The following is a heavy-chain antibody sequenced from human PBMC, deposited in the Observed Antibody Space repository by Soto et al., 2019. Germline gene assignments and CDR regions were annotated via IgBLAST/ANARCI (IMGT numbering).Heavy chain of an antibody. CDR3: ARELIPAALYGMDV. D-gene: IGHD2-2*01. V-gene: IGHV3-30-3*01. CDR1: GFTFSSYA. J-gene: IGHJ6*02. Sequence: QVQLVESGGGVVQPGRSLRLSCAASGFTFSSYAMYWVRKAPGKGLEWVAVISYDGSNKYYADSVKGRFTISRDNSKNTLYLQVNSLRAEDTAVYYCARELIPAALYGMDVWGQGTTVTVSS. CDR2: ISYDGSNK.